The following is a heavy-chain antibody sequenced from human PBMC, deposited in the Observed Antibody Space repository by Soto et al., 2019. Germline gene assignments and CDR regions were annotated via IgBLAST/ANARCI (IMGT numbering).Heavy chain of an antibody. V-gene: IGHV4-34*01. CDR1: GGSFSGYY. J-gene: IGHJ6*02. CDR3: ARLKTNYGMDV. Sequence: PSETLSLTCAVYGGSFSGYYWNWIRQPPGKGLEWIGEINHSGSTNYNPSLKSRVTVSVDTSKNQFSLKLSSVTAADTAVYYCARLKTNYGMDVWGQGTTVTVSS. D-gene: IGHD4-17*01. CDR2: INHSGST.